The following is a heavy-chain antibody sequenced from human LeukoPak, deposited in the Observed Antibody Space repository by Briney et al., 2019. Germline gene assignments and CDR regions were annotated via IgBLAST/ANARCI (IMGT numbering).Heavy chain of an antibody. CDR3: ARDGEPTTSHYYYYYMDV. D-gene: IGHD1-14*01. J-gene: IGHJ6*03. Sequence: GASVKVSCKASGYTFTGYYMHWVRQAPGQGLEWMGWINPNSGGTNYAQKFQGRVTITTDESTSTAYMELSSLRSEDTAVYYCARDGEPTTSHYYYYYMDVWGKGTTVTVSS. CDR2: INPNSGGT. CDR1: GYTFTGYY. V-gene: IGHV1-2*02.